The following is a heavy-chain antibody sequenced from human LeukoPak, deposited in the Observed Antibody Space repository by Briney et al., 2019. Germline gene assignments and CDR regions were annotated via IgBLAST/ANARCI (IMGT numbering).Heavy chain of an antibody. CDR3: AREVTGDSGYDRALTRFWYYYYYMDV. J-gene: IGHJ6*03. CDR2: IRYDGSNK. CDR1: GFTFSSYG. V-gene: IGHV3-30*02. Sequence: EPGGSLRLSCAASGFTFSSYGMHWVRQAPGKGLEWVAFIRYDGSNKYYADSVKGRFTISRDNAKNSLYLQMNSLRAEDTAVYYCAREVTGDSGYDRALTRFWYYYYYMDVWGKGTTVTVSS. D-gene: IGHD5-12*01.